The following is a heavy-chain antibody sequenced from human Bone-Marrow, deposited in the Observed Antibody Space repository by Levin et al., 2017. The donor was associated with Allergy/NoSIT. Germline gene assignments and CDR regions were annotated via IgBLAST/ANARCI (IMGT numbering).Heavy chain of an antibody. Sequence: GESLKISCAASGFTFSSYWMSWVRQAPGKGLEWVANIKQDGSEKYYVDSVKGRFTISRDNAKNSLYLQMNSLRAEDTAVYYCARLGYCSSTSCYPYYYYYGMDVWGQGTTVTVSS. CDR1: GFTFSSYW. CDR3: ARLGYCSSTSCYPYYYYYGMDV. V-gene: IGHV3-7*01. D-gene: IGHD2-2*01. J-gene: IGHJ6*02. CDR2: IKQDGSEK.